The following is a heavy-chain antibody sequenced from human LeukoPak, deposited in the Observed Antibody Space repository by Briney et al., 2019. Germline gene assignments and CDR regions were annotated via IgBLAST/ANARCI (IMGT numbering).Heavy chain of an antibody. J-gene: IGHJ6*02. Sequence: PGGSLRLSCVVSGFTFSNYAMNWIRQAPGKGLEWVSGIGGSGGDTYNADSVKGRFTISRDNPKNTLYLQMNSLRAEDTAVYYCAKATLRGSGNWFHHGMDLWGQGTTVSVAS. CDR1: GFTFSNYA. CDR2: IGGSGGDT. CDR3: AKATLRGSGNWFHHGMDL. V-gene: IGHV3-23*01. D-gene: IGHD1-1*01.